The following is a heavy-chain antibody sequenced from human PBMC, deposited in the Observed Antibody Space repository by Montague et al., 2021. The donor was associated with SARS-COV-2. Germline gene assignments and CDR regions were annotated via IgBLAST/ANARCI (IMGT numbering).Heavy chain of an antibody. CDR3: ARDAEGIAARRSDAFDI. J-gene: IGHJ3*02. V-gene: IGHV3-53*01. Sequence: SLRLSCAASGFTVSSTYMNWVRQAPGKGLEWVSVIYRGGSTYYADSVKGRFTISRDNSKNTLYLQMNSLRAEDTAVYCCARDAEGIAARRSDAFDIWGQGTMVTVSS. CDR2: IYRGGST. D-gene: IGHD6-6*01. CDR1: GFTVSSTY.